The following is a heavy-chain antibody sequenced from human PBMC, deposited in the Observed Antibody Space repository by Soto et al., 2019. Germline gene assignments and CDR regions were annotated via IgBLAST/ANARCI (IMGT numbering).Heavy chain of an antibody. CDR3: ARVLGVAATPFYCYMAV. Sequence: QVQLVQSGAEVKKPGASVKVSCKASGYTFPSYDLTLVRPATGQGLEGMGWMNPNSGNTGYAQKFQGRVTMTRNTTIITAYMELSSLRSEYTAVYYCARVLGVAATPFYCYMAVWGKGTTVTVSS. CDR1: GYTFPSYD. J-gene: IGHJ6*03. D-gene: IGHD2-15*01. V-gene: IGHV1-8*01. CDR2: MNPNSGNT.